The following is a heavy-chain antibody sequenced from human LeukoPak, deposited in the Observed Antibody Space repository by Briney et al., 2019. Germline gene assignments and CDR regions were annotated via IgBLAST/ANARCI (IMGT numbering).Heavy chain of an antibody. CDR2: IRQDGSEK. V-gene: IGHV3-7*01. CDR3: ARVEDYDFWSGFDY. Sequence: GSLRLSCTASGLTLSPYWMTWVRQAPGKGLEWVANIRQDGSEKYYVDSVKGRFTISRDNSKNSLYLQMDSLRAEDTAVYYCARVEDYDFWSGFDYWGQGTLVTVSS. J-gene: IGHJ4*02. CDR1: GLTLSPYW. D-gene: IGHD3-3*01.